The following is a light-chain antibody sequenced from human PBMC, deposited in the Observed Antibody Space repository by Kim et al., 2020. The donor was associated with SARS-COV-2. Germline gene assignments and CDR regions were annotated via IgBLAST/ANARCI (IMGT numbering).Light chain of an antibody. V-gene: IGKV1-5*03. Sequence: DIQMTQSPSTLSASVGDRVTITCRASQSISSWLAWYQQKPGKAPKLLIYKASSLESGVPSRFSGSGSGTEFTLTISSLQPDDFATYYCQQMGFGVGTKVEIK. J-gene: IGKJ4*01. CDR1: QSISSW. CDR2: KAS. CDR3: QQMG.